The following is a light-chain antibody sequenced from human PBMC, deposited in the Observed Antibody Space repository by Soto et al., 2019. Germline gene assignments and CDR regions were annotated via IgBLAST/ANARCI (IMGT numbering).Light chain of an antibody. V-gene: IGKV3-11*01. Sequence: EIVLTQSPATLSLSPGERATLSCRASQSVSSYLGWYQQKPGQAPRLLIYDASNRATGIPARFSGSGSGTDFTLTSSSLEPEDFAVYYCQQRSKWPVTFGQGTRLEIK. CDR2: DAS. CDR3: QQRSKWPVT. J-gene: IGKJ5*01. CDR1: QSVSSY.